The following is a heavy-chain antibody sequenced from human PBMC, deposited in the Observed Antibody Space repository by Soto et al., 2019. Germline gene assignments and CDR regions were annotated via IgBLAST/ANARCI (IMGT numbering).Heavy chain of an antibody. Sequence: QVQLVQSGAEVRKPGASVNISCRASGFSFSDNRINWVRQAPGQSLEWMGWSNPDNGNTRYSQTFPGRVNISRHSPASIAYVEVSDVTSEDTAVYYCARDILSVGPRASDAFDVGGQGTMVTVSS. V-gene: IGHV1-3*01. CDR3: ARDILSVGPRASDAFDV. D-gene: IGHD2-8*02. CDR1: GFSFSDNR. CDR2: SNPDNGNT. J-gene: IGHJ3*01.